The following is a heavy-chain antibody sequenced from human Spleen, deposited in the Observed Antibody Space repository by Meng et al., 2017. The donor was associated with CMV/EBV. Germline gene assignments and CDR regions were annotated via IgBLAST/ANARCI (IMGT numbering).Heavy chain of an antibody. D-gene: IGHD3-10*01. Sequence: CAVYGGSFSDYYWSGIRQPPGKGLEWIGEINHSGSTNYNPSLKSRDTLSVDTSKNQFSLKLSSVTAADTAVYYCARVYGSGSYYLAYWGHGSLVTVSS. CDR1: GGSFSDYY. V-gene: IGHV4-34*01. J-gene: IGHJ4*01. CDR2: INHSGST. CDR3: ARVYGSGSYYLAY.